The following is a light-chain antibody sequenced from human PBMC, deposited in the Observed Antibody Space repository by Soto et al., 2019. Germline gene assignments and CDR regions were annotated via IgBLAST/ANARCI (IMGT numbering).Light chain of an antibody. V-gene: IGLV2-14*01. J-gene: IGLJ1*01. CDR2: EVS. Sequence: QSVLTQPASVSGSPGQSITISCTGTSSDIGDCNYVSWYQHHPGKAPRLVIYEVSNRPSGISHRFSGSKSGNTASLTISGLQAEDEADYYCSSCTSSSTLVFGVGTKVTVL. CDR1: SSDIGDCNY. CDR3: SSCTSSSTLV.